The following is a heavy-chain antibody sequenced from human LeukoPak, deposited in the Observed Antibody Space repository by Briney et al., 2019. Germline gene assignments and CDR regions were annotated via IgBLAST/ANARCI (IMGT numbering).Heavy chain of an antibody. J-gene: IGHJ6*03. CDR2: ISSSSSYI. CDR1: GFTFSSYS. D-gene: IGHD6-13*01. CDR3: ARELSSSWYYYYHYMDV. V-gene: IGHV3-21*01. Sequence: GGSLRLSCAASGFTFSSYSMNWVRQAPGKGLEWVSSISSSSSYIHYADSVKGRFTISRDNAKNSLYLQMNSLRAEDTAVYYCARELSSSWYYYYHYMDVWGKGTTVTISS.